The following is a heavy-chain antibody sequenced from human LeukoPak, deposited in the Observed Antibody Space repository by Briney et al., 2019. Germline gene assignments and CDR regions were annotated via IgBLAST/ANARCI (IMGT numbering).Heavy chain of an antibody. D-gene: IGHD3-10*01. Sequence: SQTLSLTCTVSGSSISSGGYYWSWIRQHPGKGLEWIGYIYYSGSTYYNPSLKSRVTISVDTSKNQFSLKLSSVTAADTAVYYCARAGTYYPVGGDPWGQGTLVAVSS. CDR2: IYYSGST. CDR1: GSSISSGGYY. J-gene: IGHJ5*02. CDR3: ARAGTYYPVGGDP. V-gene: IGHV4-31*03.